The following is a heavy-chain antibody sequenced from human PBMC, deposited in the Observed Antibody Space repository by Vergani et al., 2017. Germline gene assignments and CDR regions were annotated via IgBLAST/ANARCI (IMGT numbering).Heavy chain of an antibody. D-gene: IGHD2-2*02. V-gene: IGHV3-21*01. J-gene: IGHJ4*02. Sequence: EVQLVESGGGLVKRGGSLRLSCAASGFTFSSYSMNWVRQAPGKGLEWVSSISSSSSYIHYSDSLKGRFTISRDNAKSSLYLQMNSLRAEDTGVYYCARDRSLCAGGRCYTEAWDYWGQGTPVTVSS. CDR2: ISSSSSYI. CDR3: ARDRSLCAGGRCYTEAWDY. CDR1: GFTFSSYS.